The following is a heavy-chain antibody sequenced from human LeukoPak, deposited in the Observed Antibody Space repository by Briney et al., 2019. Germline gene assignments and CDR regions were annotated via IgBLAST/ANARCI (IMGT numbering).Heavy chain of an antibody. CDR3: ASVYGSGSYSRYY. CDR1: EFTFSSYA. V-gene: IGHV3-23*01. CDR2: ISGSGGST. D-gene: IGHD3-10*01. J-gene: IGHJ4*02. Sequence: PGGSLRLSCAASEFTFSSYAMSWVRQAPGKGLEWVSAISGSGGSTYYADSVKGRFTISRDNSKNTLYLQMNSLRAEDTAVYYCASVYGSGSYSRYYWGQGTLVTVSS.